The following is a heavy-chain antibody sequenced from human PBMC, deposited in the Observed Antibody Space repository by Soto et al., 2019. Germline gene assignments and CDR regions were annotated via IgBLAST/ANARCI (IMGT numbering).Heavy chain of an antibody. V-gene: IGHV3-53*01. CDR2: SYSGGST. J-gene: IGHJ4*02. D-gene: IGHD1-1*01. Sequence: GGSLRLSCAASGFTVSSNYMSWVRQAPGKGLEWVSVSYSGGSTYYADSVKGRFTISRDNPKNTLYLQMNSLRAEDTSVYYCARDRYPGLFDYWGQGTLVTVSS. CDR1: GFTVSSNY. CDR3: ARDRYPGLFDY.